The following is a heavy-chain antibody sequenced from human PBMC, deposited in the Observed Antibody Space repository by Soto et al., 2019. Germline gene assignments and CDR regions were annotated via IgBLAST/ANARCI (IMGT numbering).Heavy chain of an antibody. D-gene: IGHD3-9*01. J-gene: IGHJ4*02. CDR1: GFLFSDYA. CDR2: ISFNGINT. Sequence: GGSLRLSCAASGFLFSDYAMHWVRQTPGRGPEWLALISFNGINTYYADSVKGRFTISRDNSKNTLYLQMSTLRAEDTAVYYCARDVSGFEYFDLWGQGTLVTVSS. V-gene: IGHV3-30-3*01. CDR3: ARDVSGFEYFDL.